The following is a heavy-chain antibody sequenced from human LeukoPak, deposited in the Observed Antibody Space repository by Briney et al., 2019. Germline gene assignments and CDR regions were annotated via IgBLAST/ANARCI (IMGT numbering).Heavy chain of an antibody. D-gene: IGHD1-20*01. V-gene: IGHV3-21*01. CDR1: GFTFSSYT. J-gene: IGHJ4*02. CDR3: ARPLSGTPDFDY. CDR2: ISSSSSNI. Sequence: GGSLRLSCAASGFTFSSYTMNWVRQAPGKGLEWVSLISSSSSNIFYADSVKGRFTISRDNAKKSLYLQMNSLRAEDTAVYYCARPLSGTPDFDYWGQGTLVTLSS.